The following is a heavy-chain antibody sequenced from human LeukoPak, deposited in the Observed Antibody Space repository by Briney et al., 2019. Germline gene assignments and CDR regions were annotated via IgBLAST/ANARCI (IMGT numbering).Heavy chain of an antibody. CDR3: ARSGGYGGLDYFDY. CDR1: GFTFSRYA. CDR2: ISYDGSNK. D-gene: IGHD4/OR15-4a*01. V-gene: IGHV3-30*04. J-gene: IGHJ4*02. Sequence: GGYLILSCPASGFTFSRYAIHWVRHAPGKGLESVAVISYDGSNKYYADSVKGRFTISRDNSKNTLYLQMNSLRAEDTAVYYCARSGGYGGLDYFDYWGQGTLVTVSS.